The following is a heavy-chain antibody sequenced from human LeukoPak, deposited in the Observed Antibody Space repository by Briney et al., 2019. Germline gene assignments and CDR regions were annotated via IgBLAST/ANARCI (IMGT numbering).Heavy chain of an antibody. CDR1: GGSISSGGYS. Sequence: SETLSLTCAVSGGSISSGGYSWSWIRQPPGKGLEWIGYIYHIGSTYYNPSLKSRVTISVDTSKNQFSLKLSSVTAADTAVYYCARDHWGYMDVWGKGTTVTVSS. D-gene: IGHD3-16*01. CDR2: IYHIGST. V-gene: IGHV4-30-2*01. CDR3: ARDHWGYMDV. J-gene: IGHJ6*03.